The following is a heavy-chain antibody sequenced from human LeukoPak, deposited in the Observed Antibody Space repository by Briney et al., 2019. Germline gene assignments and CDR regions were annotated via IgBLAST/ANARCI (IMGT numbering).Heavy chain of an antibody. CDR2: ISGSGGST. Sequence: GGSLRLSCTVSGFTLSSYEMSWIRQAPGRGLEWVSAISGSGGSTYYADSVKGRFTISRDNSKNTLYLQMNSLRAEDTAVYYCAKDPPYYDFWSGTNVFDYWGQGTLVTVSS. CDR1: GFTLSSYE. CDR3: AKDPPYYDFWSGTNVFDY. V-gene: IGHV3-23*01. D-gene: IGHD3-3*01. J-gene: IGHJ4*02.